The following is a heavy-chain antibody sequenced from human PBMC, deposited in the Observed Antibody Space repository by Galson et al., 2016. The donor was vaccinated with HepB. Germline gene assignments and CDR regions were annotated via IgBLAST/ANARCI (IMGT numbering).Heavy chain of an antibody. D-gene: IGHD2-21*02. J-gene: IGHJ4*02. CDR3: AKGGDSDN. V-gene: IGHV3-23*01. Sequence: SLRLSCAASGFTFSSSSMSWVRQAPGKGLEWVSSIDGKDDTTYYADSVKGRFTISRDSSNNILSLQMNSLRADDTAVYYCAKGGDSDNWGQGTLVTVSS. CDR1: GFTFSSSS. CDR2: IDGKDDTT.